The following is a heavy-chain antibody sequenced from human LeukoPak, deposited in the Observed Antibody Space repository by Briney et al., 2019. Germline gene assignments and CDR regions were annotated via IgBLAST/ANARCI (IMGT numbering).Heavy chain of an antibody. CDR3: ARSQEGRRYYYYYYMDV. CDR1: GYTFTSYG. V-gene: IGHV1-18*01. Sequence: ASVKVSCKASGYTFTSYGISWVRQAPGQGLEWMGWISAYNGNTNYAQKLQGRVTMTTDTSTSTAYMELRSLRSDDTAVYYCARSQEGRRYYYYYYMDVWGKGTTVTVSS. J-gene: IGHJ6*03. CDR2: ISAYNGNT.